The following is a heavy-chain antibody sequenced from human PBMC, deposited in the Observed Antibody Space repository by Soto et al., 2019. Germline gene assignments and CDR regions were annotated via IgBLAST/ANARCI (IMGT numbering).Heavy chain of an antibody. CDR2: IIPIFGTA. D-gene: IGHD6-19*01. Sequence: QVQLVQSGAEVKKPGSSVKVSCKASGGTFSSYAISWVRQAPGQGLEWMGGIIPIFGTANYAQKFQGRVTITADESTSTDYMERSNLSSEDTAVYYCSRDLGAVAGSGTPHVDYWGQGTLVTVSS. V-gene: IGHV1-69*12. CDR1: GGTFSSYA. CDR3: SRDLGAVAGSGTPHVDY. J-gene: IGHJ4*02.